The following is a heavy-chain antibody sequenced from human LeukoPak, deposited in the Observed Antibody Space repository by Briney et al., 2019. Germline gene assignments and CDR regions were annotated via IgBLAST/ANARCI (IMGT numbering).Heavy chain of an antibody. J-gene: IGHJ6*02. CDR1: GFTFSSFS. D-gene: IGHD2-8*02. CDR3: AKRGLYGTVPFYGMDV. V-gene: IGHV3-23*01. Sequence: GGSLRLSCAASGFTFSSFSMSWVRQAPGKGLEYVSGIGRTTYYAESVKGRFTISKDNSKNTLFLQMNSLRAEDTAVYYCAKRGLYGTVPFYGMDVWGQGTTVTVSS. CDR2: IGRTT.